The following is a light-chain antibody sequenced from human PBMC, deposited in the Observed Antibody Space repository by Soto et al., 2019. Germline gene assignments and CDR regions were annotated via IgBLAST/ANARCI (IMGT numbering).Light chain of an antibody. CDR3: QQSSTTRWT. Sequence: DIQMTQSPSSLSASVGDRVTITCRASQSISTSLNWYQQKPGKAPKLLIFAASSLQSGVPSRFSGSGSGTDFTLSIRNLQPQDFATYYCQQSSTTRWTFXQGTKVDIK. CDR1: QSISTS. J-gene: IGKJ1*01. V-gene: IGKV1-39*01. CDR2: AAS.